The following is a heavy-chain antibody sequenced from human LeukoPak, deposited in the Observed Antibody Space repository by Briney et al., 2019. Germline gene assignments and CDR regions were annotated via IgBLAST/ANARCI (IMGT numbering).Heavy chain of an antibody. CDR2: ISGSGGSA. D-gene: IGHD4-17*01. CDR1: GFTFSSYA. CDR3: AKDQEGDYGDYVGNFDY. V-gene: IGHV3-23*01. J-gene: IGHJ4*02. Sequence: GGSLRLSCAASGFTFSSYAMSWVRQAPGKGLEWVSAISGSGGSAYYADSVKGRFTISRDNSKNTLYLQMNSLRAEDTAVYYCAKDQEGDYGDYVGNFDYWGQGTLVTVSS.